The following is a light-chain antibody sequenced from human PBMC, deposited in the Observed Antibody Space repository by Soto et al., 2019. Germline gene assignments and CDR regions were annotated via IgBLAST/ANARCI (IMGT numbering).Light chain of an antibody. V-gene: IGKV3-20*01. CDR3: QQYGSSPWT. Sequence: EIVLTQSPGTLSLSPGERATLSFMTSQSVSSSYLAWYQQKPGPAPRLLLYGASSRATGIPDRFSGSGSGTDFTLTISRLEPEDFAVYYCQQYGSSPWTFGQGTKVDIK. CDR2: GAS. J-gene: IGKJ1*01. CDR1: QSVSSSY.